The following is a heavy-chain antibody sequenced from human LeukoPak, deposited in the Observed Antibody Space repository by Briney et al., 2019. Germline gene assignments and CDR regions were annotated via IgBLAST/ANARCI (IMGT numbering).Heavy chain of an antibody. CDR2: ISGNGDST. V-gene: IGHV3-23*01. CDR1: GFTFSSYA. Sequence: PGGSLRLSCAASGFTFSSYAMSWVRQAPGKGLGWVSTISGNGDSTYYADSVKGRFTISRDNSRSTLYLQMNSLRPEDTAIYYCAREGYYGSGSPPSLYFDYWGQGTLVTVSS. D-gene: IGHD3-10*01. J-gene: IGHJ4*02. CDR3: AREGYYGSGSPPSLYFDY.